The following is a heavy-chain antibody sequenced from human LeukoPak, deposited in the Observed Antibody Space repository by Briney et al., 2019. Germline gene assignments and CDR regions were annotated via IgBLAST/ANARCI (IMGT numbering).Heavy chain of an antibody. V-gene: IGHV4-34*01. Sequence: PSETLSLTCAVYGGSFSGYYWTWIRQPPGKGLEWLGEINHSGSANYNPSLKSRVTISVDTSKNQFSLKLSSVTAADTAVYYCARGLYEQLPPRAAYYGMDVWGQGTTVTVSS. J-gene: IGHJ6*02. CDR1: GGSFSGYY. D-gene: IGHD6-13*01. CDR2: INHSGSA. CDR3: ARGLYEQLPPRAAYYGMDV.